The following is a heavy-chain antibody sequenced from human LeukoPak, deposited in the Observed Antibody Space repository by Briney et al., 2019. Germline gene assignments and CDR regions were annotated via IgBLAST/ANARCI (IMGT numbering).Heavy chain of an antibody. V-gene: IGHV3-66*01. D-gene: IGHD3-22*01. J-gene: IGHJ4*02. Sequence: GGSLRLSCAASGFTVSSNYMSWVRQAPGKGLEWVSVIYSGGSTYYADSVKGRFTISRDNSKNTLYLQMNSLRAEDTAVYYCARDSGGYDSSGYYSYNWGQGTLVTVSS. CDR2: IYSGGST. CDR1: GFTVSSNY. CDR3: ARDSGGYDSSGYYSYN.